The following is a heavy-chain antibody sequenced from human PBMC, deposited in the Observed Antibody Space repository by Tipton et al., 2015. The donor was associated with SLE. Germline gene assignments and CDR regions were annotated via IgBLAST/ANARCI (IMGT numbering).Heavy chain of an antibody. CDR1: GFTFSNFD. D-gene: IGHD1-26*01. V-gene: IGHV3-13*01. J-gene: IGHJ2*01. Sequence: GSLRLSCAASGFTFSNFDMHWVRQVTGKGLEWVSAIGTAGDTYYPDSVKGRFTISREDAKNSLYLQMNNLRAGDTAVYYCATVGVWGWYFDLWGRGTLVTVSS. CDR2: IGTAGDT. CDR3: ATVGVWGWYFDL.